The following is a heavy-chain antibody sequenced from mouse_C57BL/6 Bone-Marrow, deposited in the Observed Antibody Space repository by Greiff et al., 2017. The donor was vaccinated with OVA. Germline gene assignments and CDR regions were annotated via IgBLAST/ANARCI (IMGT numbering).Heavy chain of an antibody. Sequence: QVQLQQSGAELARPGASVKLSCKASGYTFTSYGISWVKQRTGQGLEWIGEIYPRSGNTYYNEKFKGKATLTADKSSSTAYMELRSLTSEDSAVYYCAREEGMVYYFDYWGQGTTLTVSS. J-gene: IGHJ2*01. V-gene: IGHV1-81*01. CDR2: IYPRSGNT. D-gene: IGHD2-10*02. CDR1: GYTFTSYG. CDR3: AREEGMVYYFDY.